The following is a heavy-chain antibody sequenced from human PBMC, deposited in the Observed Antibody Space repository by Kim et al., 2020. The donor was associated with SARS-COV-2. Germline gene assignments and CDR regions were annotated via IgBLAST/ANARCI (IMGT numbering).Heavy chain of an antibody. CDR2: IYSGGST. CDR3: ARDCSSTSCYADYYYYYGMDV. CDR1: GFTVSSNY. V-gene: IGHV3-66*01. J-gene: IGHJ6*02. Sequence: GGSLRLSCAASGFTVSSNYMSWVRQAPGKGLEWVSDIYSGGSTYYADSVKGRFTISRDNSKNTLYLQMNSLRAEDTAVYYCARDCSSTSCYADYYYYYGMDVWGQGTTVTVSS. D-gene: IGHD2-2*01.